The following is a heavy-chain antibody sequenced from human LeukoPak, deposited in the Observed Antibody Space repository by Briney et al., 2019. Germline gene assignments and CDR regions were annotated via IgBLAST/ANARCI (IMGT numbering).Heavy chain of an antibody. V-gene: IGHV3-7*01. CDR1: GFTFSSYW. D-gene: IGHD2-15*01. CDR2: IKQDGSEK. CDR3: ARDRACSGGSCYLGQKKIFDY. J-gene: IGHJ4*02. Sequence: GGSLRLSCAASGFTFSSYWMSWVRQAPGKGLEWVANIKQDGSEKYYVDSVKGRFTISRDNAKNSLYLQMNSLRAEDTAVYYCARDRACSGGSCYLGQKKIFDYWGQGTLVTVSS.